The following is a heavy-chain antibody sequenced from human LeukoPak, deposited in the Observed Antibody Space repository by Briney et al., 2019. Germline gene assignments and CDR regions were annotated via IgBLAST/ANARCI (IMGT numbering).Heavy chain of an antibody. CDR2: ISYDGSNK. Sequence: PGGSLRLSCAASGFTFSSYGTHWVRQAPGKGLEWVAVISYDGSNKYHADSVKGLFTISRDNSKNTLYLQMNSLRAEDTAVYYCAKVTGRPVVPAPILRSFDYWGQGTLVTVSS. CDR1: GFTFSSYG. V-gene: IGHV3-30*18. D-gene: IGHD2-2*01. CDR3: AKVTGRPVVPAPILRSFDY. J-gene: IGHJ4*02.